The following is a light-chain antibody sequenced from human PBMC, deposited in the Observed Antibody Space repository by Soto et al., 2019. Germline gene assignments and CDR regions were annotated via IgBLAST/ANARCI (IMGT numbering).Light chain of an antibody. Sequence: DIRVTQSPSSLSASVGDTVTXXCRASQSIGNHLNWYHQKPGKAPKFLIYSVSSLQSGVPSRFSGSGSGTDFTLTINSLQPEDFATYYCQQGYCSAITFGQGSRLEIK. CDR1: QSIGNH. V-gene: IGKV1-39*01. CDR3: QQGYCSAIT. CDR2: SVS. J-gene: IGKJ5*01.